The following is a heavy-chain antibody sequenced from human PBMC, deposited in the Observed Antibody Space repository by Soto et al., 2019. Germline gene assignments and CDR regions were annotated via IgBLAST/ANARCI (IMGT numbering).Heavy chain of an antibody. D-gene: IGHD5-18*01. CDR3: ARDGFYAGSGRYSYTYSPPPFYGMDV. V-gene: IGHV1-18*01. Sequence: QVRLVQSGTEVKKPGASLTLSCKTPGYRFIDYTLSWVRQAPGQGLAWMGWISPYSGGRKYWEKFVGRLTMTTDTSTRTAYMTLTSLRSDDTAIYYCARDGFYAGSGRYSYTYSPPPFYGMDVWGQGTTVTVS. CDR1: GYRFIDYT. J-gene: IGHJ6*02. CDR2: ISPYSGGR.